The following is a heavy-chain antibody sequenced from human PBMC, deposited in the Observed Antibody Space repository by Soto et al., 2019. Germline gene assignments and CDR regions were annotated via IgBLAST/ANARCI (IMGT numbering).Heavy chain of an antibody. D-gene: IGHD4-17*01. J-gene: IGHJ6*02. CDR3: ARGDATKIVVTTYYAMDV. CDR1: GGSLSNYG. V-gene: IGHV1-69*12. Sequence: QVQLVQSGAEVKKPGSSVKVSCKASGGSLSNYGISWVRQAPGQGLEWMGGIIPVFGTANYAQKFQGRVTITADESTNIVYMDVTGLRSEATAVYYCARGDATKIVVTTYYAMDVWGQGTTVTVSS. CDR2: IIPVFGTA.